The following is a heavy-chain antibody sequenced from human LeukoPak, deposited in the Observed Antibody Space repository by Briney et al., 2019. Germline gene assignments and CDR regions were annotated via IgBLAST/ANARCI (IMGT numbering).Heavy chain of an antibody. J-gene: IGHJ6*04. CDR3: AATYLSSTSWEATDV. CDR2: IYYSGST. V-gene: IGHV4-28*01. Sequence: SDTLSLTCAVSGYSISSSNWWGWIRQPPGKGLEWIGYIYYSGSTYYNPSLKSRVTMSVDTSKNQFSLKLSSVTAVDTAVYYCAATYLSSTSWEATDVWGKGTTVIVSS. CDR1: GYSISSSNW. D-gene: IGHD2-2*01.